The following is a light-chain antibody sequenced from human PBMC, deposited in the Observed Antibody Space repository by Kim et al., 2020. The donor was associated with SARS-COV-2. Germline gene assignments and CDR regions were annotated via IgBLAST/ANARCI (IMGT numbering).Light chain of an antibody. CDR3: AVWDDSLKQGV. V-gene: IGLV1-44*01. CDR1: SSNIGSNN. J-gene: IGLJ3*02. CDR2: GNN. Sequence: ELTQPPSASGTPGQRVTISCSGSSSNIGSNNVVWYQQFPGAAPNVLIHGNNQRPSGIPDRFSGSRSGTSASLAISGLQSGDEADYYCAVWDDSLKQGVFGGGTQLTVL.